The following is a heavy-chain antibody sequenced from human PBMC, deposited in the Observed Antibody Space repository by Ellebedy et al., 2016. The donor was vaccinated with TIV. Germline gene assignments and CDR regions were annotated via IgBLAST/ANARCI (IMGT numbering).Heavy chain of an antibody. CDR1: GGSISNYY. J-gene: IGHJ6*02. V-gene: IGHV4-59*01. Sequence: SETLSLTCTVSGGSISNYYWSWIRQPPGRGLECIGYIYYSGSTNYNPSLKSRVTISVDTSKNQFSLKLSSVTAAGTAVYYCARGYYDFWRSDYYGMDVWGQGTTVTVSS. CDR2: IYYSGST. CDR3: ARGYYDFWRSDYYGMDV. D-gene: IGHD3-3*01.